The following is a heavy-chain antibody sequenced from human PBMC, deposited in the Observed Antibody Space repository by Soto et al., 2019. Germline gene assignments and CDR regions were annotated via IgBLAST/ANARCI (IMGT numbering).Heavy chain of an antibody. CDR1: GFTFSSYW. J-gene: IGHJ4*02. V-gene: IGHV3-74*01. D-gene: IGHD2-15*01. CDR3: ARGYCSGGSCHTVDY. Sequence: EVQLVESGGGLVQPGGSLRLSCAASGFTFSSYWMHWVRQAPGKGLVWVSRINSDGSSTSYADPVKGRFTISRDNAKNTLYLQMNSLRAEDTAVYYCARGYCSGGSCHTVDYWGQGTLVTVSS. CDR2: INSDGSST.